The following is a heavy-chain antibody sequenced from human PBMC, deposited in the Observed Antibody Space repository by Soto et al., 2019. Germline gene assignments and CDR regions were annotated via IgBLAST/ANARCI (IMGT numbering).Heavy chain of an antibody. D-gene: IGHD3-3*01. J-gene: IGHJ6*02. Sequence: QVQLVQSGAEVKKPGASVKVSCKASGYTFTSYGISWVRQAPGQGLEWMGWISAYNGNTNYAQKLQGRGTMTTDTSTSTAYMELRSLRSDDTAVYYCARADYDFWSGGKYGMDVWGQGTTVTVSS. CDR1: GYTFTSYG. V-gene: IGHV1-18*01. CDR2: ISAYNGNT. CDR3: ARADYDFWSGGKYGMDV.